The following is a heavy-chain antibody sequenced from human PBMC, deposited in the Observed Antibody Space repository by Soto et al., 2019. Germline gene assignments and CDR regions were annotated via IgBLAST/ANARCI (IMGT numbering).Heavy chain of an antibody. Sequence: QVQLVQSGAEVKKPGSSVKVSCKASGGTFSSYGISWVRLAPGQGLEWMGGIIPIFGTPNYAQKLQGRVTITAAESTSPTYMELSSLRSEDTAVYYCARDLTIAGDTSGMDVWGQGTTVTVSS. CDR1: GGTFSSYG. D-gene: IGHD1-26*01. CDR2: IIPIFGTP. CDR3: ARDLTIAGDTSGMDV. V-gene: IGHV1-69*12. J-gene: IGHJ6*02.